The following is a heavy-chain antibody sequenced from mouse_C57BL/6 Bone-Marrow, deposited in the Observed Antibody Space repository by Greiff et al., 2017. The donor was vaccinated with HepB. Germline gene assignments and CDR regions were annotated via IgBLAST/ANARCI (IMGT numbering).Heavy chain of an antibody. D-gene: IGHD3-1*01. J-gene: IGHJ3*01. CDR2: INPNSGST. CDR3: ARWGSSWFAY. CDR1: GYTFTSYW. V-gene: IGHV1-64*01. Sequence: QVQLQQPGAELVKPGASVKLSCKASGYTFTSYWMHWVKQRPGQGLEWIGMINPNSGSTNYNEKFKSKATLTVDKSSSTAYMQLSSLTSEDSAVYYCARWGSSWFAYWGQGTLVTVSA.